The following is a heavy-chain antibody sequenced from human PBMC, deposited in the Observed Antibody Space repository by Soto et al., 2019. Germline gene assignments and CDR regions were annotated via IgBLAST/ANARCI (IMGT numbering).Heavy chain of an antibody. Sequence: ASVKVSCKASGYTFTGYYMHCVRQAPGQGLEWMGWINPNSGGTNYAQKFQGWVTMTRDTSISTAYMELSRLRSDDTAVYYCARGDATQWLLPGWRFDPWGQGTLVTVSS. D-gene: IGHD6-19*01. CDR1: GYTFTGYY. CDR3: ARGDATQWLLPGWRFDP. CDR2: INPNSGGT. V-gene: IGHV1-2*04. J-gene: IGHJ5*02.